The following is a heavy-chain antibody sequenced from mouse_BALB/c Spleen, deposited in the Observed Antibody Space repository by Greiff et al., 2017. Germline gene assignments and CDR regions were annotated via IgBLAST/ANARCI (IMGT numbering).Heavy chain of an antibody. V-gene: IGHV2-9*02. J-gene: IGHJ2*01. Sequence: VKLQESGPGLVAPSQSLSITCTVSGFSLTSYGVHWVRQPPGKGLEWLGVIWAGGSTNYNSALMSRLSISKDNSKSQVFLKMNSLQTDDTAMYYWAREGLRPYFDYWGQGTTLTVSS. CDR3: AREGLRPYFDY. D-gene: IGHD2-4*01. CDR2: IWAGGST. CDR1: GFSLTSYG.